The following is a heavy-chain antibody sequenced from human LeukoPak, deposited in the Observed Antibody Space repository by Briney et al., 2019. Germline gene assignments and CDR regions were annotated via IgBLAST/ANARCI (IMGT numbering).Heavy chain of an antibody. CDR2: MNPNSGNT. Sequence: ASVKVSCKASGYTFTSYDINWVRQATGQGLEWMGWMNPNSGNTGYAQKFQGRVTMTRNTSISTAYMELSSLRSEDTAVYYCARGNKQVGAIDYWGQGTLVTVSS. CDR1: GYTFTSYD. V-gene: IGHV1-8*01. D-gene: IGHD1-26*01. CDR3: ARGNKQVGAIDY. J-gene: IGHJ4*02.